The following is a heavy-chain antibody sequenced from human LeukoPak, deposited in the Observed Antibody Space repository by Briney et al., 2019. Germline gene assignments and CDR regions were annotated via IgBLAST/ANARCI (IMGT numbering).Heavy chain of an antibody. V-gene: IGHV4-34*01. CDR3: ARGKGYSYGFSPSDY. J-gene: IGHJ4*02. D-gene: IGHD5-18*01. Sequence: KSSETLSLTCAVYGGSFSGYYWSWIRQPPGKGLEWIGEINHSGSTKYNPSLKSRVTISVDTSKNQFSLKLSSVTAADTAVYYCARGKGYSYGFSPSDYWGQGTLVTVSS. CDR2: INHSGST. CDR1: GGSFSGYY.